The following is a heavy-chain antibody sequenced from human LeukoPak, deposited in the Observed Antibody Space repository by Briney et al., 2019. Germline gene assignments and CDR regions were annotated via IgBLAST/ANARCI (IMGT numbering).Heavy chain of an antibody. CDR2: ISAYNGNT. CDR1: GYTFTSYG. Sequence: ASVKVSCKASGYTFTSYGISWVRQAPGQGLEWIGWISAYNGNTNYAQKLQGRVTMTTDTSTSTAYMELRSLRSDDTAVYYCAREGQLSPDYYYYYMDVWGKGTTVTVSS. V-gene: IGHV1-18*01. J-gene: IGHJ6*03. D-gene: IGHD6-13*01. CDR3: AREGQLSPDYYYYYMDV.